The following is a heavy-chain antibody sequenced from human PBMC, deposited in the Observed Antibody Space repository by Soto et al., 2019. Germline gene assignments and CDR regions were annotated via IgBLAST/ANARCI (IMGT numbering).Heavy chain of an antibody. J-gene: IGHJ4*02. V-gene: IGHV3-33*01. CDR1: GFTFSTYG. CDR2: IWYDGSNK. D-gene: IGHD6-19*01. Sequence: GGSLRLSCAASGFTFSTYGMHWVRQAPGKGLEWVAVIWYDGSNKYYVDSVKGRFTISRDNTKNTLYLQMNSLRVDDTAVYYCAREMGIAVAGFDYWGQGTLVTVSS. CDR3: AREMGIAVAGFDY.